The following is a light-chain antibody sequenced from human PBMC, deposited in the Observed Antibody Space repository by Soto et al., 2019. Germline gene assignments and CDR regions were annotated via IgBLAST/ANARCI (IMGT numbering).Light chain of an antibody. Sequence: SALTQPPSASGSPGQSVAISCTGTSSDVGGYNYVSWYQQHPGKAPKLMVYEVNKRPSGVPDRFSGSKSGNTASLPVSDLHAEDEADYYCRLYAGDYVYVFGTGAKV. J-gene: IGLJ1*01. CDR2: EVN. CDR1: SSDVGGYNY. V-gene: IGLV2-8*01. CDR3: RLYAGDYVYV.